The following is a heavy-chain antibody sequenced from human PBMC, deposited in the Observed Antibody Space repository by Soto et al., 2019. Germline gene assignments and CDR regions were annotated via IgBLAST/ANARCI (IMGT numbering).Heavy chain of an antibody. V-gene: IGHV3-23*01. CDR3: AKNGYEYSTSSPWFDP. CDR1: GFTFNNYA. Sequence: GALRLSCAASGFTFNNYAMNWVRQAPGKGLEWVSSISGSGDDTYYPDSVKGRFTISRDNSRNTLYLQMNSLRPEDTAIYYCAKNGYEYSTSSPWFDPWGQGTLVTVSS. D-gene: IGHD6-6*01. J-gene: IGHJ5*02. CDR2: ISGSGDDT.